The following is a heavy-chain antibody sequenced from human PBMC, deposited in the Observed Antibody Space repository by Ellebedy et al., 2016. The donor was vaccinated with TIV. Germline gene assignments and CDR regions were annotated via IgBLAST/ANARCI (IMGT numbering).Heavy chain of an antibody. CDR3: ARDSTAYYYFDD. D-gene: IGHD3-9*01. V-gene: IGHV4-39*07. J-gene: IGHJ4*02. CDR1: GGSISSSSHY. Sequence: MPAGSLRLSCTVSGGSISSSSHYWAWIRQPPGKGLEWIGQVLHTGRTNYNPTLKSRVTISLDKSKNQFSLKLSSVTAADTAMYYCARDSTAYYYFDDWGQGTLVTVSS. CDR2: VLHTGRT.